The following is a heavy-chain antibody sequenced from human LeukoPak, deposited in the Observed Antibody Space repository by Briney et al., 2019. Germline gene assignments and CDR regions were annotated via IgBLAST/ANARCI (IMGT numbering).Heavy chain of an antibody. Sequence: SETLSLTCTVSGGSISSYYWSWIRQPAGKGLEWIGRIYTSGSINYNPSLKSRVTMSVDTSKNQFSLKLTSVTAADTAVYYCARVSVVVTALDIWGQGTMVTVSS. J-gene: IGHJ3*02. V-gene: IGHV4-4*07. CDR2: IYTSGSI. D-gene: IGHD2-15*01. CDR3: ARVSVVVTALDI. CDR1: GGSISSYY.